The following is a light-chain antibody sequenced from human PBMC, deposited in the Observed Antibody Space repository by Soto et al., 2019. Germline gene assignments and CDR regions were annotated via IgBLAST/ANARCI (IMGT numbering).Light chain of an antibody. CDR3: QHYKNWPPPWT. CDR1: QAVNSY. J-gene: IGKJ1*01. V-gene: IGKV3-15*01. CDR2: GAS. Sequence: EVVMTQSPATLSVSPGERATLSCRASQAVNSYLAWYQQKPGQAPRLLIYGASTRASDVPARFSGSGSETEFTLTISSLQSEDFAVYYCQHYKNWPPPWTFGQGTKVESK.